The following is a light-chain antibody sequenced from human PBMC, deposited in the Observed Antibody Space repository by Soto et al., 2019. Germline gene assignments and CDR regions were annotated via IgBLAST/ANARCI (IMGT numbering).Light chain of an antibody. CDR2: EVS. CDR3: CSYTSSSTLDV. V-gene: IGLV2-14*01. J-gene: IGLJ1*01. CDR1: SSDVGGYNY. Sequence: QSALTQPASVSGSPGQSITISCTGTSSDVGGYNYVSWYQQHPGKAPKLMIYEVSNRPSGVSNRFSGSKSGNTASLTISGRQAEDEADYYCCSYTSSSTLDVFGTGTKLTVL.